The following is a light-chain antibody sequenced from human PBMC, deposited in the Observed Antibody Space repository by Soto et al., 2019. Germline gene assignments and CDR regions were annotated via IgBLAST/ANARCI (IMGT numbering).Light chain of an antibody. J-gene: IGKJ1*01. V-gene: IGKV1-5*01. CDR2: DAS. CDR1: QSISSW. CDR3: QQYNSYWT. Sequence: DIKMTQSPSTLSASVGDRVSITCRASQSISSWVAWYQQKPGKAPKLLIYDASSLESGVPSRFSGSGSGTEFTLTISSLQPDDFATYYCQQYNSYWTFGQGTKVDI.